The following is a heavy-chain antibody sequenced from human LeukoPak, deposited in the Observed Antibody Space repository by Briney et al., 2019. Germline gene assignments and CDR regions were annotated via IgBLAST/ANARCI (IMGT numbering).Heavy chain of an antibody. D-gene: IGHD3-3*01. J-gene: IGHJ4*02. CDR3: ARSYEGSGFSD. Sequence: MTGGSLRLSCAASGFTFTSFWMIWVRQAPGKGLEWVSSITNSSSYIYYADSVKGRFTMSRDNAKNSLYLQMNSLRAEDTAVYYCARSYEGSGFSDWGQGTLVTVSS. V-gene: IGHV3-21*06. CDR2: ITNSSSYI. CDR1: GFTFTSFW.